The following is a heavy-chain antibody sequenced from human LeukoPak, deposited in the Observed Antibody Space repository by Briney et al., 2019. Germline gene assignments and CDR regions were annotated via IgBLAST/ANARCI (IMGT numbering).Heavy chain of an antibody. CDR1: GGSFSGYY. CDR3: ARGRGGSGSYYPR. Sequence: SETLSLACAVYGGSFSGYYWSWIRQPPGKGLEWIGEINHSGSTNYNPSLKSRVTISVDTSKNQFSLKLSSVTAADTAVYYCARGRGGSGSYYPRWGQRTLVTVSS. J-gene: IGHJ4*02. D-gene: IGHD3-10*01. V-gene: IGHV4-34*01. CDR2: INHSGST.